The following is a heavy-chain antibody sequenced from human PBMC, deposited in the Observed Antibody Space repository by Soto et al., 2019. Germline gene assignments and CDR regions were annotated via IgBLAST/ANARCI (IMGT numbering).Heavy chain of an antibody. CDR1: GGSVFSSSSL. CDR3: ARLGGLTEFSGPWCKLEQ. Sequence: PSETLSLTCTVAGGSVFSSSSLWVWIRQSPGKGLEWLGQIFYTGTTYYNPSLGSRITMSVDSSKSLFSLRLSSVTAADTALYYCARLGGLTEFSGPWCKLEQWGRGILVTVSS. V-gene: IGHV4-39*02. D-gene: IGHD3-16*01. J-gene: IGHJ4*02. CDR2: IFYTGTT.